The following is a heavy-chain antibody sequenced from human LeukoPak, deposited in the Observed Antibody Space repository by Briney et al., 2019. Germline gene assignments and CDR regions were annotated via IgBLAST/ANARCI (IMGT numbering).Heavy chain of an antibody. CDR3: ATCRDEFGDYGFTS. D-gene: IGHD4-17*01. CDR2: IYDSGST. CDR1: GDSINNND. J-gene: IGHJ5*02. Sequence: SETLSLTCTVSGDSINNNDWRWIRQPPGKGLEWIGYIYDSGSTKYNRSLKSRVTFSVDTSKNLFSLKLTSLTAADTAVYYCATCRDEFGDYGFTSWGQGTLVTVSS. V-gene: IGHV4-59*01.